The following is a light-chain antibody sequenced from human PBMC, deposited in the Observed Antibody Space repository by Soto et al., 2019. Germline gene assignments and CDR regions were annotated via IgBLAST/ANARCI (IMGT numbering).Light chain of an antibody. Sequence: QSVRTQPASVSGSPGQSVTISCTGTSSDVGLYDYVSWYQQHPGKAPQLMIYAVSNRPSGVSNRFSASKSGNTASLFISGLQAEDEADYYCSSYTSDSSYVFGSGTKVT. CDR1: SSDVGLYDY. J-gene: IGLJ1*01. CDR2: AVS. CDR3: SSYTSDSSYV. V-gene: IGLV2-14*01.